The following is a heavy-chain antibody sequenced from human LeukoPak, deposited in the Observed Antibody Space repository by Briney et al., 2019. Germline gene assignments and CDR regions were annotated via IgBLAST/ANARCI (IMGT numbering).Heavy chain of an antibody. Sequence: GGSLRLSCAASGFTFNSYSMNWVRQAPGKGLEWVSSISSSSLSYIYYADSVKGRFTISRDNAKNSLYLQMNSLRAEDTAVYYCAREASVGANDYWGQGTLVTVSS. CDR2: ISSSSLSYI. D-gene: IGHD1-26*01. V-gene: IGHV3-21*01. J-gene: IGHJ4*02. CDR3: AREASVGANDY. CDR1: GFTFNSYS.